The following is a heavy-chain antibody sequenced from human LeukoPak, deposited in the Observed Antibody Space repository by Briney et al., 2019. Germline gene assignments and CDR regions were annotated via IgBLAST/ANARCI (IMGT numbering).Heavy chain of an antibody. CDR2: IIPIFGTA. V-gene: IGHV1-69*05. D-gene: IGHD1-14*01. J-gene: IGHJ1*01. CDR1: GFTFSSYA. CDR3: ARGPPIDLTPQH. Sequence: SVKLSCTASGFTFSSYAMSWVRQAPGQGLEWMGGIIPIFGTANYAQTVQGRVTITTGEATSTVYLELNSLRSEDTAVYYCARGPPIDLTPQHWGQGTLVSVSS.